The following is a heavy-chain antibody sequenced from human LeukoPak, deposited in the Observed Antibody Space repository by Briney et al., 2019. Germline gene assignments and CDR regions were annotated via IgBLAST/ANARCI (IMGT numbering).Heavy chain of an antibody. D-gene: IGHD3-10*01. V-gene: IGHV1-24*01. Sequence: ASVKVSCKASGYTFTGYYMHWVRQAPGKGLEWMGGFDPEDGETIYAQKFQGRVTMTEDTSTDTAYMELSSLRSEDTAVYYCATAVLLWFGELSAYWGQGTLVTVSS. CDR3: ATAVLLWFGELSAY. CDR1: GYTFTGYY. CDR2: FDPEDGET. J-gene: IGHJ4*02.